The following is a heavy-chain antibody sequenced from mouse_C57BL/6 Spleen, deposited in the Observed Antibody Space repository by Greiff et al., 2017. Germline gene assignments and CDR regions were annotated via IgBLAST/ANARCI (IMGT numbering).Heavy chain of an antibody. Sequence: QVPLQQPGAELVKPGASVKLSCKASGYTFTSYWMQWVKQRPGQGLEWIGEIDPSDSYTNYNQKFKGKATLTVDTSSSTAYMQLSSLTSEDSAFYYCARGELGLFDYWGQGTTLTVSS. V-gene: IGHV1-50*01. J-gene: IGHJ2*01. CDR1: GYTFTSYW. CDR2: IDPSDSYT. D-gene: IGHD4-1*01. CDR3: ARGELGLFDY.